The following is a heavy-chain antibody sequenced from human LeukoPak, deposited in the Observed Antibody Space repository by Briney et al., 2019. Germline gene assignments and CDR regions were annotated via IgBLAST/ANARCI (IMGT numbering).Heavy chain of an antibody. J-gene: IGHJ4*02. D-gene: IGHD2-2*01. Sequence: GGSLRLSCAASGFTFSDYWMDWVRQAPGKGLEWVSYISSSGSTIYYADSVKGRFTISRDNAKNSLYLQMNSLRAEDTAVYYCATSVVPAAIDYWGQGTLVTVSS. CDR2: ISSSGSTI. CDR1: GFTFSDYW. CDR3: ATSVVPAAIDY. V-gene: IGHV3-11*01.